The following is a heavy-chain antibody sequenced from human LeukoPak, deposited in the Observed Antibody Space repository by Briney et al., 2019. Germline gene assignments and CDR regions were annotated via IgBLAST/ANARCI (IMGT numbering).Heavy chain of an antibody. CDR3: ARGSTVTTLLGAFDI. V-gene: IGHV3-48*01. CDR1: GFTFSSYG. D-gene: IGHD4-17*01. J-gene: IGHJ3*02. Sequence: PGGSLRLSCAASGFTFSSYGMNWVRQAPGKGPEWISYISRSGATIYYADSVKGRFTISRDNSKNTLYLQMNSLRAEDTAVYYCARGSTVTTLLGAFDIWGQGTMVTVSS. CDR2: ISRSGATI.